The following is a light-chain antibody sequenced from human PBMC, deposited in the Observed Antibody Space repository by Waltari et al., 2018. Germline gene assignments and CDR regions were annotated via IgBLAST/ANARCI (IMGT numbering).Light chain of an antibody. CDR1: SSDVGSYNL. CDR2: DGS. J-gene: IGLJ3*02. V-gene: IGLV2-23*01. CDR3: CSYADSSTLV. Sequence: QSALTQPASVSGFPGQSITISCTGTSSDVGSYNLVSWYQQYPGKAPKLMIYDGSKRPSGVSNRLSGSKSGNTASLTISGLQAEDDADYYCCSYADSSTLVFGGGTKLTVL.